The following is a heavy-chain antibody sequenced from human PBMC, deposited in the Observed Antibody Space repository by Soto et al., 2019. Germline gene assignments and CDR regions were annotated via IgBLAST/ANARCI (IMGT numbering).Heavy chain of an antibody. Sequence: EVQLVESGGGLVQPGGSLRLSCAASGFPFSSFWMHWVRQAPGKGLVWVSRINSDGRSTSYADSVKGRFTISRDNAKNTLYLKRNSLRAEDTAVYYCTSYYGSGSYWPTYWGQGTLVTVSS. V-gene: IGHV3-74*01. D-gene: IGHD3-10*01. CDR1: GFPFSSFW. CDR3: TSYYGSGSYWPTY. CDR2: INSDGRST. J-gene: IGHJ4*02.